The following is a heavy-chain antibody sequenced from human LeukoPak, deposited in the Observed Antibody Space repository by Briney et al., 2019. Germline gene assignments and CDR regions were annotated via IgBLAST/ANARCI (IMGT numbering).Heavy chain of an antibody. CDR3: AKDSRAAAGTYYFDY. CDR2: ISGGGGST. J-gene: IGHJ4*02. V-gene: IGHV3-23*01. CDR1: GFTFSSYA. Sequence: GGSLRLSCAASGFTFSSYAMSWVRQAPGKGMEWVSAISGGGGSTYYADSVKGRFTISRDNSKNTLYLQLNSLRAEDTALYYCAKDSRAAAGTYYFDYWGQGTLVTVSS. D-gene: IGHD6-13*01.